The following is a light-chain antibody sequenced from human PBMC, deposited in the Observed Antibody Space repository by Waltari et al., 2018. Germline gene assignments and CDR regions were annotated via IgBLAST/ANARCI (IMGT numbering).Light chain of an antibody. CDR2: RNN. CDR1: SSNIGINS. J-gene: IGLJ3*02. Sequence: QPVLTQPPSASGTPGQRVTIPCSGRSSNIGINSISWFQQLPGTAPKLPIYRNNQWPSGVPDRFSGYKSGTSASLAISGLQSEDEADYYCSTWDDSLGGPVFGGGTKLTVL. V-gene: IGLV1-47*01. CDR3: STWDDSLGGPV.